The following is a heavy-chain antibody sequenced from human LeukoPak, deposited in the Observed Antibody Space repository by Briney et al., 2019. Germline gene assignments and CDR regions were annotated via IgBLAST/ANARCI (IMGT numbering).Heavy chain of an antibody. D-gene: IGHD3-22*01. V-gene: IGHV4-38-2*02. CDR2: IYHSGST. Sequence: PSETLSLTCTVSGYSISSGYYWGWIRQPPGKGLEWIGSIYHSGSTYYNPSLKSRVTISVDTSKNQFSLKLSSVTAADTAVYYCARAAYYYDSSGYLFWGQGTLVTVSS. CDR1: GYSISSGYY. J-gene: IGHJ4*02. CDR3: ARAAYYYDSSGYLF.